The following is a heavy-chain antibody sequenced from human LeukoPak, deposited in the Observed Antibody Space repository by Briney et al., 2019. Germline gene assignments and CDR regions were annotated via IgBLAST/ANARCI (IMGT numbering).Heavy chain of an antibody. V-gene: IGHV3-30*04. Sequence: PGGSLRLSCAASGFTFSSYAMHWVRQAPGKGLEWVAVISYDGSNKYYADSVKGRFTISRGNSKNTLYLQMNSLRAEDTAVYYCARDMWEYCSGGSCGPPVFDYWGQGTLVTVSS. D-gene: IGHD2-15*01. CDR3: ARDMWEYCSGGSCGPPVFDY. CDR2: ISYDGSNK. J-gene: IGHJ4*02. CDR1: GFTFSSYA.